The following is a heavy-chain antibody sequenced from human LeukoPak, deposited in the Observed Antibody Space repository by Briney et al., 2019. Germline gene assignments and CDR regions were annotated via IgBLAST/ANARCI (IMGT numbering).Heavy chain of an antibody. D-gene: IGHD2-15*01. CDR1: GFTFSSYS. CDR2: ISNSSSYI. CDR3: ARSPYCSGGSCYFADY. V-gene: IGHV3-21*01. J-gene: IGHJ4*02. Sequence: GGSLRLSCAASGFTFSSYSMNWVRQAPGKGLEWVSSISNSSSYIYYADSVKGRFTISRDNAKNSLYLQMNSLRAEDTAVYYCARSPYCSGGSCYFADYWGQGTLVTVSS.